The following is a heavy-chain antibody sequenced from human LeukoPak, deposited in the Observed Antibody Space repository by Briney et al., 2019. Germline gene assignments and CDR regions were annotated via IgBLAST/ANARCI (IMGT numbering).Heavy chain of an antibody. J-gene: IGHJ4*02. Sequence: GGSLRLSCAASGFTFSTYGLHWVRQAPGKGLEWVAVISSDGSYKYYADSVKGRFTISRDNSKNTLYLQMNSLRVEDTAVYYCARRGSTMVRGVIMGPDYWGQGTPVTVSS. CDR1: GFTFSTYG. CDR3: ARRGSTMVRGVIMGPDY. CDR2: ISSDGSYK. D-gene: IGHD3-10*01. V-gene: IGHV3-30*03.